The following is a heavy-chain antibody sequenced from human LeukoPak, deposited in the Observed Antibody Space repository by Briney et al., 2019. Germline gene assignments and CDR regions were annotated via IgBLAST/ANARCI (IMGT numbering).Heavy chain of an antibody. CDR2: IYPGDSDT. CDR1: GYSFTSYW. Sequence: GESLKISCKGSGYSFTSYWIGWVRQVPGKGLEWMGIIYPGDSDTRYSPSFQGQVTISADKSISTAYLQWSSLKASDTAMYYCARLAEMATITAFFDYWGQGTLVTVSS. J-gene: IGHJ4*02. D-gene: IGHD5-24*01. V-gene: IGHV5-51*01. CDR3: ARLAEMATITAFFDY.